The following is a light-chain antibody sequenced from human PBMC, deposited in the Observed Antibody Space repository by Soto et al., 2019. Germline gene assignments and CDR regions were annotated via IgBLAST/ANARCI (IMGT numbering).Light chain of an antibody. J-gene: IGKJ1*01. V-gene: IGKV3-20*01. CDR1: ESVSSNY. Sequence: EIVLTQSPGTLSLSPGEGATLSCRASESVSSNYLAWYQLKPGQAPRLLIYGTSIRAAGIPDRFSGSGSGTDFTLTISRLDPEDVAVYFCQQYGSSPRTFGQGTEVEIK. CDR3: QQYGSSPRT. CDR2: GTS.